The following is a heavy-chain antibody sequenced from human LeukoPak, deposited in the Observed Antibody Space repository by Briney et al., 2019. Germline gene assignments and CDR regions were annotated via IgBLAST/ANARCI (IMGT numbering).Heavy chain of an antibody. Sequence: SETLSLTCAVYGGSFSGYYWSWIRQPPGKGLEWIGEINHSGSTNYNPSLKSRVTISVDTSENQFSLKLSSVTAADTAVYYCARDTIAAAGTVQHWGQGTLVTVSS. D-gene: IGHD6-13*01. CDR2: INHSGST. CDR1: GGSFSGYY. J-gene: IGHJ1*01. V-gene: IGHV4-34*01. CDR3: ARDTIAAAGTVQH.